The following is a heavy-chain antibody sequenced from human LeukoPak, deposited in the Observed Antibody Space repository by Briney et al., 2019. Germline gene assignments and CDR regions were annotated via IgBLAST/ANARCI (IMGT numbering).Heavy chain of an antibody. CDR3: AAGLHGGSYHLDY. Sequence: TSVKVSCKASGFTFTSSAMQWMRQARGQRLEWIGWIVVGSGNTNYAQKFQERVTITRDMSTSTAYMELSSLRSEDTAVYYCAAGLHGGSYHLDYWGQGTLVTVSS. CDR2: IVVGSGNT. V-gene: IGHV1-58*02. CDR1: GFTFTSSA. J-gene: IGHJ4*02. D-gene: IGHD1-26*01.